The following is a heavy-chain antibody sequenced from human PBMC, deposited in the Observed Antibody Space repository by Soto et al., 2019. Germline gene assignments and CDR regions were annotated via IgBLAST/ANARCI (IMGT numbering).Heavy chain of an antibody. CDR2: ANQDGSQK. Sequence: EEQLVESGGGLVQPGGSLRLTCAVSGFSFRRDWMNWVRQAPGKGLEWVAHANQDGSQKYYVDSVKGRFTIFRDNAKNSVVLEMNSLRVEDTAVYYCSGGVGDAVWGQGTLVTVSS. CDR1: GFSFRRDW. V-gene: IGHV3-7*04. D-gene: IGHD3-16*01. CDR3: SGGVGDAV. J-gene: IGHJ4*02.